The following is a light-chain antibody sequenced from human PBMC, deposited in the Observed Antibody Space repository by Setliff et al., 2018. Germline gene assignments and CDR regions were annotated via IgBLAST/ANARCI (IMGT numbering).Light chain of an antibody. CDR1: SSNIGAGYD. Sequence: QSALTQPPSVSGAPGQRVTTSCTGSSSNIGAGYDVHWYQQLPGTAPKLLIYGNTNRPSGVPDRFSGSKSGTSASLAITGLQAEDEADYYCQSYDSSLSVVLGGGTKVTVL. CDR3: QSYDSSLSVV. CDR2: GNT. V-gene: IGLV1-40*01. J-gene: IGLJ2*01.